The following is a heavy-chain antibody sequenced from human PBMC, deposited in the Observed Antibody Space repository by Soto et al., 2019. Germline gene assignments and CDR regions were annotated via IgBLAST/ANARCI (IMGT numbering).Heavy chain of an antibody. CDR2: IVPLIGTP. V-gene: IGHV1-69*14. D-gene: IGHD4-4*01. Sequence: QVQLVQSGAEVKKPGSSVTVSCKASGGTFGTYAISWVRQAPGQGLEWMGGIVPLIGTPDYAQKFQGRGTIAADKATRPAYLPMSSQGSDDTAVYYCARGAGSDSYYYYWGQGTLVTVSS. J-gene: IGHJ4*02. CDR3: ARGAGSDSYYYY. CDR1: GGTFGTYA.